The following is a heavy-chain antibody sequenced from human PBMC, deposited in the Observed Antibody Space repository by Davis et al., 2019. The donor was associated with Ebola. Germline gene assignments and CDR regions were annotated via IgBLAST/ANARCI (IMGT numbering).Heavy chain of an antibody. Sequence: SETLSLTCTVSGGSIISSSSYWGWIRQPPRKGLEWIGSIYYSGITYYNPSLKSRVTISADTSKNQFALKLRSVTAADTGVYYCARQGWSGYSLRHWLDHWGRGTLVTVSS. CDR2: IYYSGIT. J-gene: IGHJ5*02. D-gene: IGHD3-3*01. CDR3: ARQGWSGYSLRHWLDH. CDR1: GGSIISSSSY. V-gene: IGHV4-39*01.